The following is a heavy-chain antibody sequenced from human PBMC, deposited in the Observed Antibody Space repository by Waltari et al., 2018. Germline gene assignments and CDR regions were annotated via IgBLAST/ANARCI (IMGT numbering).Heavy chain of an antibody. CDR2: IYSTGRT. CDR1: GGSIAGYY. Sequence: VQLQESGSGLVTPSGTLSLTCTVSGGSIAGYYWSGVRQPPGKGLQWIGYIYSTGRTNYNPSLESRLTMSVDTSKNQVSLKVNSVTAADTAVYYCARDITGPFDSWGQGTLVTVSS. V-gene: IGHV4-59*01. J-gene: IGHJ4*02. CDR3: ARDITGPFDS. D-gene: IGHD3-3*01.